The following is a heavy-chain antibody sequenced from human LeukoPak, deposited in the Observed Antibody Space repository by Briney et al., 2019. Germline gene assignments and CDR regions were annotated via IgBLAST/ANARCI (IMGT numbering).Heavy chain of an antibody. Sequence: GGSLRLSCAASGFTFSSYEMNWVRQAPGKGLEWVSYISSSGSTIYYADSVKGRSTISRDNAKNSLYLQMNSLRAEDTVVYYCARTYSSSWPDLTFDYWGQGTLVTVSS. CDR1: GFTFSSYE. V-gene: IGHV3-48*03. D-gene: IGHD6-13*01. CDR2: ISSSGSTI. CDR3: ARTYSSSWPDLTFDY. J-gene: IGHJ4*02.